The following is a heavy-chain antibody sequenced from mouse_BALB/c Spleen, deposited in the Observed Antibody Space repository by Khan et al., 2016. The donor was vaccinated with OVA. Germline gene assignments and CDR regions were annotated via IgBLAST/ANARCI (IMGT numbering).Heavy chain of an antibody. V-gene: IGHV1-7*01. J-gene: IGHJ3*01. CDR3: ARAVYDGYPPFAY. CDR2: INPSTGNP. D-gene: IGHD2-3*01. CDR1: GYTSTRYW. Sequence: QVQLQQPGAELAKPGASVKMSCKASGYTSTRYWMHWVKQRPGQGLEWLGYINPSTGNPEYNNNYTDMATLTADKSASTAYMQLGSLTSEYAEVYYCARAVYDGYPPFAYWGQGTLVTVSA.